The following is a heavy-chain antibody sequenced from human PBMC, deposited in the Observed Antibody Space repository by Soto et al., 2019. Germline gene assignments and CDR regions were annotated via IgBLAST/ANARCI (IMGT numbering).Heavy chain of an antibody. Sequence: SVKVCSKDCGGTFSSYAIRWVSQAPGQWLEWMGGIIPIFGTANYAQKIQGRVTITADESTSTAYMELSSLRSEDTAVYYCARPEEQLVLDYYYGMDVWGQGTTVTVSS. CDR2: IIPIFGTA. CDR3: ARPEEQLVLDYYYGMDV. J-gene: IGHJ6*02. V-gene: IGHV1-69*13. CDR1: GGTFSSYA. D-gene: IGHD6-6*01.